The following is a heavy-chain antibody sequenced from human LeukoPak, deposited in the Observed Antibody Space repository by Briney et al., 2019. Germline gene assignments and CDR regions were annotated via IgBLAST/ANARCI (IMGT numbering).Heavy chain of an antibody. CDR1: GFTFSSYA. D-gene: IGHD3-10*01. CDR3: ARDLFGSGSFYGF. CDR2: ITSSSAYI. V-gene: IGHV3-21*06. J-gene: IGHJ4*02. Sequence: PGGSLRLSCAASGFTFSSYAMSWVRQAPGKGLEWVSTITSSSAYIYYADSVKGRFTISRDNAKNSLYLQMNSLRAEDTAVYYCARDLFGSGSFYGFWGQGTLVTVSS.